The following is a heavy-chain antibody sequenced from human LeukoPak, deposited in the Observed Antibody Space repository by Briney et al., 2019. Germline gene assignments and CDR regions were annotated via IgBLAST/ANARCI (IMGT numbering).Heavy chain of an antibody. CDR1: GFTFSSYW. J-gene: IGHJ4*02. Sequence: PGGSLRLSCAASGFTFSSYWMHWVRQVPGKGLVWVSRIKSDGSSTTYADSVKGRFTISRDNAKNTLYLQVNSLRAEDTAVYYCALSREATGTVFDDWGQGTLVTVSS. V-gene: IGHV3-74*01. CDR2: IKSDGSST. CDR3: ALSREATGTVFDD. D-gene: IGHD6-13*01.